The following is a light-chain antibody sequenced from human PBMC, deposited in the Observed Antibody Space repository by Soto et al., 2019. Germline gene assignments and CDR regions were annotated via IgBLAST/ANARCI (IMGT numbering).Light chain of an antibody. CDR2: TNN. CDR1: SSNIGAGYD. V-gene: IGLV1-40*01. Sequence: QLVLTQPPSVSGAPGQRVTISCTGSSSNIGAGYDVHWYQQFPGAAPKLLIYTNNNRPSGVPDRFSGSKSGTSASLAITGLQTEDEADYYCQSYDSSLSGSVVGGGTKVTVL. J-gene: IGLJ3*02. CDR3: QSYDSSLSGSV.